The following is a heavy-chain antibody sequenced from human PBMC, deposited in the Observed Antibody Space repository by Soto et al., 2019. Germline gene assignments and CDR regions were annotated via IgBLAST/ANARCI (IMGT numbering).Heavy chain of an antibody. J-gene: IGHJ4*02. V-gene: IGHV3-23*01. CDR1: GFTFSNYA. Sequence: GGSLRLSCAASGFTFSNYAMNWVRQAPGKGLEWVSGISGSGGSTSYADSVKGRFTISRDNSKNTLYLQMSSLRAEDTAMYYCAKASGTYFGYYSWGRGTLVTVSS. CDR3: AKASGTYFGYYS. D-gene: IGHD1-26*01. CDR2: ISGSGGST.